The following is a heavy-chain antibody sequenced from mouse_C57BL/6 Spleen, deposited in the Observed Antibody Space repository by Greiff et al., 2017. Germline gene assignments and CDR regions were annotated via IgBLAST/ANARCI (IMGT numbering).Heavy chain of an antibody. CDR3: AIGDSNYAMDY. CDR1: GYTFTSYW. V-gene: IGHV1-74*01. Sequence: QVQLKQPGAELVKPGASVKVSCKASGYTFTSYWMHWVKQRPGQGLEWIGRIHPSDSDTNYNQKFKCNATLTVDKSSSTAYMQLRSLTSEDAAVYYCAIGDSNYAMDYWGQGTSVSVSS. CDR2: IHPSDSDT. D-gene: IGHD2-5*01. J-gene: IGHJ4*01.